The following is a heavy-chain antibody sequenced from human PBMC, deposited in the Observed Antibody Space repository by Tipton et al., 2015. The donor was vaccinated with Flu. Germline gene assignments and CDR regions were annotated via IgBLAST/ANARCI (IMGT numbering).Heavy chain of an antibody. D-gene: IGHD3-10*01. V-gene: IGHV4-38-2*01. J-gene: IGHJ4*02. CDR2: IYRSGTT. CDR1: GYSISSGYY. CDR3: ARLTYYYGSGTSDY. Sequence: LSCAVSGYSISSGYYWGWIRQPPGKGLEWIGSIYRSGTTYYNPSLKSRVTISVDTSKTQFSLNLSSVTAADTAVYYCARLTYYYGSGTSDYWGQGTLVTVSS.